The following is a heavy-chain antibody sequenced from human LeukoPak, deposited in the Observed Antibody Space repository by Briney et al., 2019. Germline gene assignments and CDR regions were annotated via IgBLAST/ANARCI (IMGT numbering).Heavy chain of an antibody. V-gene: IGHV4-39*07. CDR1: GGSISSSIYY. D-gene: IGHD3-22*01. J-gene: IGHJ4*02. CDR3: ARAHYDSSGYYFDY. Sequence: SETLSLTGTVSGGSISSSIYYWGWIRQPPGKGLEWIGSIYYSGSTYYSPSLKSRVTISVDTSKNQFSLKLSSVTAADTAVYYCARAHYDSSGYYFDYRGQGTLVTVSS. CDR2: IYYSGST.